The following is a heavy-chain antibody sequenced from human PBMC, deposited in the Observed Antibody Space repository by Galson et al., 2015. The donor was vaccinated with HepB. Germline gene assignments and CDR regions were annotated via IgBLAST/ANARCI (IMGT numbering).Heavy chain of an antibody. CDR2: IWYDGSNK. V-gene: IGHV3-30*18. J-gene: IGHJ3*02. Sequence: SLRLSCAASGFTFSSYGMHWVRQAPGKELEWVAVIWYDGSNKYYADSVKGRFTISRDNSKNTLYLQMNSLRAEDTAVYYCAKEYDDNHDAFDIWGQGTMVTVSS. CDR1: GFTFSSYG. D-gene: IGHD3-3*01. CDR3: AKEYDDNHDAFDI.